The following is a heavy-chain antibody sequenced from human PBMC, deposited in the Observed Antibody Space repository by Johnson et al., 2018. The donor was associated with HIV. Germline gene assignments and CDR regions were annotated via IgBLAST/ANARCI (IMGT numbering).Heavy chain of an antibody. J-gene: IGHJ3*02. D-gene: IGHD2-2*01. CDR3: ARGDIVVVPAATRAQDAFDI. Sequence: VQLVESGGGLIQPGGSLRLSCAASGFTVSSYWMSWVRQAPGKGLEWVANIKQDGSEKYYVDSVKGRFTISRDNAKNSLYLQMNSLRAEDTAVYYCARGDIVVVPAATRAQDAFDIWGQGTMVTVSS. CDR1: GFTVSSYW. V-gene: IGHV3-7*01. CDR2: IKQDGSEK.